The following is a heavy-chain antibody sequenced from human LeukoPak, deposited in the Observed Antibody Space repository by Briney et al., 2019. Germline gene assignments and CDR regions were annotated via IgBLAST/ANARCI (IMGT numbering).Heavy chain of an antibody. CDR2: ISGYNRNT. D-gene: IGHD1-1*01. J-gene: IGHJ4*02. V-gene: IGHV1-18*01. Sequence: GASVKVSCKTPGYTFTNYGISWVRQAPGQGLEWMGWISGYNRNTNYVQKFRGRVAMTIDTSTSTVYMDLRSLRSDDTAVYYCARDIATVQHQDWGQGTLVTVSS. CDR3: ARDIATVQHQD. CDR1: GYTFTNYG.